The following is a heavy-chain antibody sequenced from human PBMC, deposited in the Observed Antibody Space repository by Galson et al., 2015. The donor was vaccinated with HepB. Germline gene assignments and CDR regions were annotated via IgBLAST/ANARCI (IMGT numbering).Heavy chain of an antibody. J-gene: IGHJ4*02. CDR1: GGSISSSSYY. D-gene: IGHD3-22*01. CDR3: ARGRPEISSGYYPYYFDY. V-gene: IGHV4-39*01. Sequence: ETLSLTCTVSGGSISSSSYYWGWIRQPPGKGLEWIGSIYYRGSTYYNPSLKSRVTKSVDTSKNQFSRKLSSVPAADTAVYYCARGRPEISSGYYPYYFDYWGQGTLVTVSS. CDR2: IYYRGST.